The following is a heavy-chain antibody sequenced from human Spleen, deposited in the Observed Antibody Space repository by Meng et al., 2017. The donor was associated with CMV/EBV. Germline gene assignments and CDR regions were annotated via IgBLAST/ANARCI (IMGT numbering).Heavy chain of an antibody. D-gene: IGHD2-2*03. CDR1: GFTFSRYV. Sequence: GESLKISCAASGFTFSRYVMHWVRQAPGKGLEWVAAIWYDETNKYYGDSVRGRFTISRDNSKNTLYLQMNSLRAEDTAVYYCAKDLYLTTRGYCSSNSCPIFFDPWGQGTLVTVSS. CDR3: AKDLYLTTRGYCSSNSCPIFFDP. CDR2: IWYDETNK. J-gene: IGHJ5*02. V-gene: IGHV3-33*06.